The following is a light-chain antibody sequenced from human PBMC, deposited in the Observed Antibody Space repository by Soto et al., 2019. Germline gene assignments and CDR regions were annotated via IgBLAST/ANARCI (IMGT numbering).Light chain of an antibody. CDR3: LQYTTSFRT. J-gene: IGKJ1*01. Sequence: DIQMTQSPSTLSASVGDRVTITCRASQSLNSWLAWYQQKPGKATKLLIYKASSLDSGVPSRFSGSGSGTEFSLTISSLQPDDFATYYCLQYTTSFRTFGQVTKVEIK. CDR1: QSLNSW. V-gene: IGKV1-5*03. CDR2: KAS.